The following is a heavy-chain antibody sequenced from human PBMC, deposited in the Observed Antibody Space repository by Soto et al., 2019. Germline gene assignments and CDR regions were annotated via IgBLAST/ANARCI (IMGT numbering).Heavy chain of an antibody. V-gene: IGHV3-48*01. J-gene: IGHJ5*02. D-gene: IGHD4-17*01. Sequence: GGSLRLSCAVSGFTFSTPTMNWVRQAPGKGLEWVSYITSSSGNIYYADSVKGRFTISRDNAKNPLYLQMNSLRVEDTAVYYCARDPAVYSDYNNWFDTWGQGTLVTVSS. CDR2: ITSSSGNI. CDR3: ARDPAVYSDYNNWFDT. CDR1: GFTFSTPT.